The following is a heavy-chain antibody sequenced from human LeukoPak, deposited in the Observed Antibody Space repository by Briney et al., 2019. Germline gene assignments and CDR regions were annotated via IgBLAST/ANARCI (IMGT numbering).Heavy chain of an antibody. J-gene: IGHJ5*02. CDR2: ISAYNGNT. CDR1: GYTFTSYG. V-gene: IGHV1-18*01. Sequence: VKVSCKASGYTFTSYGISWVRQAPGQGLEWMGWISAYNGNTNYAQKLQGRVTMTTDTSTSTAYMELRSLRSDDTAVYYCARNYCSGGSCYSVFGWFDPWGQGTLVTVSS. CDR3: ARNYCSGGSCYSVFGWFDP. D-gene: IGHD2-15*01.